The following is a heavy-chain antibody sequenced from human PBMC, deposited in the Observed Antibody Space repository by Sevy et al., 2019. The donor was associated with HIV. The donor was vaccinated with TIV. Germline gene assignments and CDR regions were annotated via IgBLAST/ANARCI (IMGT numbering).Heavy chain of an antibody. J-gene: IGHJ5*01. CDR3: ARDSARVIVPTAGFDS. CDR1: GFSVRSFS. V-gene: IGHV3-33*03. CDR2: LLYNVRTE. D-gene: IGHD2-15*01. Sequence: GGSLRLSCSASGFSVRSFSMHWVRQAPGKGLEWVAALLYNVRTEEYADSVKGRFTISRDNSKNTLNLEMNSLRVDDTALYFCARDSARVIVPTAGFDSWGQRVLVTVSS.